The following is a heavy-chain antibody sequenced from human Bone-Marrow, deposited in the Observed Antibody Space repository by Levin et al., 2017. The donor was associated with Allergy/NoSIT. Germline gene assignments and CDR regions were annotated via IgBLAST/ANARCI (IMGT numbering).Heavy chain of an antibody. CDR3: AIVLTGYLSRLDP. CDR1: VFTGFS. J-gene: IGHJ5*02. Sequence: ASVKVSCKASVFTGFSIHWVRQAPGLGLEWMGWINPHTGAANYAVKFQDRVTMARDTSVNTVYMELRGLRSDDTAVYYCAIVLTGYLSRLDPWGQGTPVTVAS. CDR2: INPHTGAA. V-gene: IGHV1-2*02. D-gene: IGHD3-9*01.